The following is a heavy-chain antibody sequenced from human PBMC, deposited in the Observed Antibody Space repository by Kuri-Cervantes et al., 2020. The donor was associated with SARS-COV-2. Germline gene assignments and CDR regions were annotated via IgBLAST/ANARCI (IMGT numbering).Heavy chain of an antibody. D-gene: IGHD5-24*01. J-gene: IGHJ3*02. CDR3: ARSGPGAISREDGAFDI. CDR2: ITPFNGNT. CDR1: GDSFDYRF. Sequence: SVKVSCKASGDSFDYRFLHWVRQAPGQALEWMGWITPFNGNTNYAQRFQDRVTITRDRSMSTAYMELSSLRSEDTAMYYCARSGPGAISREDGAFDIWGQGTKVTVSS. V-gene: IGHV1-45*02.